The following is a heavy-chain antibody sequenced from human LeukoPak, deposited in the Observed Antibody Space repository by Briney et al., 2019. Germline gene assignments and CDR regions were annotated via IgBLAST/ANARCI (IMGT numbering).Heavy chain of an antibody. Sequence: GESLKISCKGSGYSFTSYWIGWVRQMPGKGLEWMGIIYPGDSDTRYSPSFQGQVTISADKSISTAYLQWSSLKASDTAMYYCARGYYDSSGYYGPDQDDAFDIWGQGTMVTVSS. CDR1: GYSFTSYW. D-gene: IGHD3-22*01. CDR3: ARGYYDSSGYYGPDQDDAFDI. V-gene: IGHV5-51*01. CDR2: IYPGDSDT. J-gene: IGHJ3*02.